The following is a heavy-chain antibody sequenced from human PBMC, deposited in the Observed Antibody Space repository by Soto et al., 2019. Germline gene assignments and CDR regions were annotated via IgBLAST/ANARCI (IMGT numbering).Heavy chain of an antibody. D-gene: IGHD1-26*01. CDR2: IHSDGSST. CDR1: GFTFSYYW. CDR3: ARGDRGAFDL. V-gene: IGHV3-74*01. Sequence: EVQLVESGGGLVQPGESLRLSCAASGFTFSYYWMHWVRQAPGKGLVWVSRIHSDGSSTTYADSVKGRFTISRDNARNTLYLQMNSLRAEDTAVYSCARGDRGAFDLWGQGTVVTVSS. J-gene: IGHJ3*01.